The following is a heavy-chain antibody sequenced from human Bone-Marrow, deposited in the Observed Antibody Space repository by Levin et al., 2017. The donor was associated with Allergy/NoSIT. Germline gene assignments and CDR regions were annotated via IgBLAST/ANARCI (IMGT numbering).Heavy chain of an antibody. CDR1: GGSISSYY. V-gene: IGHV4-59*08. CDR2: IYHSGGA. J-gene: IGHJ4*02. Sequence: SETLSLTCTVSGGSISSYYWSWIRQSPGRGLEWIGYIYHSGGANYNPSLQSRVTISVDTSKNQVSLKLTSVTAADTAVYFCARHVSSGWHQYYFYYWGQGTLVTVSS. CDR3: ARHVSSGWHQYYFYY. D-gene: IGHD6-19*01.